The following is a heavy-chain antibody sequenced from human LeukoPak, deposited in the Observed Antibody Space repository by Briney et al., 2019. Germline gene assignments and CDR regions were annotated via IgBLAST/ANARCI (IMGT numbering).Heavy chain of an antibody. CDR1: GGSISSYY. J-gene: IGHJ5*02. CDR2: IYTSGST. CDR3: ARERYDYVWENPNWFDP. D-gene: IGHD3-16*01. Sequence: PSETLSLTCTVSGGSISSYYWSWIGQPAGKGLEWIGRIYTSGSTNYNPSLKSRVTMSVDTSKNQFSLKLSSVTAADTAVYYCARERYDYVWENPNWFDPWGQGTLVTVSS. V-gene: IGHV4-4*07.